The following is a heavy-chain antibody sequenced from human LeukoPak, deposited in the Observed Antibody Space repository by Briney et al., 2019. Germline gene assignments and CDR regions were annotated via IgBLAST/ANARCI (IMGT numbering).Heavy chain of an antibody. CDR2: TYPDDSDT. D-gene: IGHD3-22*01. J-gene: IGHJ3*01. CDR1: GYKFNAYW. CDR3: ARPNITSYYDSRGYDAFDV. Sequence: GESLKISCKGSGYKFNAYWIAWVRQMPAKGLEWMGITYPDDSDTRYSPSFQGQVTISADKSVSIAYLQWSSLKASDTAMYYCARPNITSYYDSRGYDAFDVWGQGTMVIVSS. V-gene: IGHV5-51*01.